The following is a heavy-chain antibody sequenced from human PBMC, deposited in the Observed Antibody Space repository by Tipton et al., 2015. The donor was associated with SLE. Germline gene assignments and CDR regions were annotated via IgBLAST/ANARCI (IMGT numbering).Heavy chain of an antibody. J-gene: IGHJ6*04. CDR1: GYSFISYW. V-gene: IGHV5-51*03. CDR2: IYPGDSDT. D-gene: IGHD5-12*01. CDR3: ARSVSWLPPDYYYVRDV. Sequence: QSGPEVKKPGEPLKISCKGSGYSFISYWIGWERQMPGKGLEWMGIIYPGDSDTRNSPSFQGQVTISADKSISTAFLQWISLKASDTAMYYCARSVSWLPPDYYYVRDVWGKGTTVTVSS.